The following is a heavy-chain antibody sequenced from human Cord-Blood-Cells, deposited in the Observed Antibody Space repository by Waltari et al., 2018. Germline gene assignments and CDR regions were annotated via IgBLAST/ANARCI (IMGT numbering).Heavy chain of an antibody. J-gene: IGHJ6*02. V-gene: IGHV3-66*01. CDR2: IYSGGST. Sequence: EVQLVESGGGLVQPGGSLRLSCAAPGFTVRSNSMSWVRQAPGKGLEWVSVIYSGGSTYYADSVKGRFTISRDNSENTLYLQMNSLRAEDTAVYYCARDRYYYYGMDVWGQGTTVTVSS. CDR3: ARDRYYYYGMDV. CDR1: GFTVRSNS.